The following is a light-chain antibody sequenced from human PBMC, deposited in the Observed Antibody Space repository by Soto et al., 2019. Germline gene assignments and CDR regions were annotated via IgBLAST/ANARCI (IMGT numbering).Light chain of an antibody. Sequence: DIVMTQSPLSLPVTPGEPASISCRSSQSLLHSNGYNYLDWYLQRPGQSPQLLIYLGSNRASGVPDRFSGSVSVTDFTLKISRVEAEDVGVYYCMQVLQAPLYTFGQGTKLEIK. V-gene: IGKV2-28*01. CDR1: QSLLHSNGYNY. CDR2: LGS. CDR3: MQVLQAPLYT. J-gene: IGKJ2*01.